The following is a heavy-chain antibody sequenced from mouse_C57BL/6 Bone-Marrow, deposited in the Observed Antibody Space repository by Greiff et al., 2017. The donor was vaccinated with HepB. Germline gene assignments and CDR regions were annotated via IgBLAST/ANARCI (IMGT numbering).Heavy chain of an antibody. Sequence: DVKLQESGPGMVKPSQSLSLTCTVTGYSITSGYDWHWIRHFPGNKLEWMGYISYSGSTNYNPSLKSRIPITHDTSKNHFFLKFNSVTTEDTATYYCATFSTGTEAFDYWGQGTTLTVSS. CDR1: GYSITSGYD. CDR2: ISYSGST. V-gene: IGHV3-1*01. J-gene: IGHJ2*01. CDR3: ATFSTGTEAFDY. D-gene: IGHD4-1*02.